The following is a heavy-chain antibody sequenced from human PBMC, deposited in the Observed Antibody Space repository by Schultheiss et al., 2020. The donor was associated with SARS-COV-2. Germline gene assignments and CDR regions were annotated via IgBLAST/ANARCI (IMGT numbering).Heavy chain of an antibody. J-gene: IGHJ5*02. D-gene: IGHD6-13*01. CDR1: GGTFSSYA. CDR3: ANSIGSSGYIRGWFDP. CDR2: IIPIFGTA. Sequence: SVKVSCKASGGTFSSYAISWVRQAPGQGLEWMGGIIPIFGTANYAQKFQGRVTITADKSTSTAYMELSSLRSEDTAVYYCANSIGSSGYIRGWFDPWGQGTLVTVSS. V-gene: IGHV1-69*06.